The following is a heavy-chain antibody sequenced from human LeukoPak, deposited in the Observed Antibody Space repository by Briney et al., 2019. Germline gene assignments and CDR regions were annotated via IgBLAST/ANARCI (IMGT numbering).Heavy chain of an antibody. V-gene: IGHV3-23*01. D-gene: IGHD3-10*01. CDR3: AQVTRWFGGAA. J-gene: IGHJ5*02. CDR2: ISGGGGSA. CDR1: GFIFNIYA. Sequence: PGGSLRLSCAASGFIFNIYAMNWVRQAPGKGPEWVSSISGGGGSAYYADSVKGRFTISRDNPSNTIFLQMNSLSAEDTAVYYCAQVTRWFGGAAWGQGTLVVVS.